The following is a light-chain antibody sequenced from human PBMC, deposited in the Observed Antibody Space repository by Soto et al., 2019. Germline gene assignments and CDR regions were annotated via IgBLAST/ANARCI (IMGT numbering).Light chain of an antibody. V-gene: IGLV1-44*01. J-gene: IGLJ3*02. CDR2: SNN. Sequence: QPVLTQPPSASGTPGQRVIISCSGSSSNIGRDTVHWYRQFPGTAPKLLIYSNNQRPSGVPDRFSGSKSGTSASLAISGLQSEDEADYYCAVWDDSLNGLWVFGGGTQLTVL. CDR1: SSNIGRDT. CDR3: AVWDDSLNGLWV.